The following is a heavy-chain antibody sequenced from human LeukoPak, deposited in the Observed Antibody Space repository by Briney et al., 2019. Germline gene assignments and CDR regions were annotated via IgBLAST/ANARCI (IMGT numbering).Heavy chain of an antibody. Sequence: GGSLRLSCTASGFTFSSHGMSWVSQAPGKGLEWVANIRQDGSETYYVDSVKGRFTISRDNAKNSLYLLMNNLRAEDTAVYYCARDMYFHMPWGQGTLVTVSS. V-gene: IGHV3-7*01. CDR3: ARDMYFHMP. CDR1: GFTFSSHG. J-gene: IGHJ5*02. D-gene: IGHD2-8*01. CDR2: IRQDGSET.